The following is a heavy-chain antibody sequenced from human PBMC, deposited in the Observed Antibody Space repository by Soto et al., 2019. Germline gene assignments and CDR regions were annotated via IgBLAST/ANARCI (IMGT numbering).Heavy chain of an antibody. V-gene: IGHV3-30-3*01. CDR2: ISYDGSNK. CDR1: GFTFSSYA. J-gene: IGHJ4*02. D-gene: IGHD1-26*01. CDR3: ASLGRVLFDY. Sequence: GGSLRLSCAASGFTFSSYAMHWVRQAPGKGLEWVAVISYDGSNKYYADSVKGRFTISRDNSKNTLYLQMNSLRAEDTTVYYCASLGRVLFDYSGQGTLVTVSS.